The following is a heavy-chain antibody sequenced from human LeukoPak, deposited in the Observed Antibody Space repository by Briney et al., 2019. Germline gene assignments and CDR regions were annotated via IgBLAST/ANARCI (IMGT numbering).Heavy chain of an antibody. CDR2: ISPSGDIT. J-gene: IGHJ4*02. Sequence: GGSLRLSCAASGFTFSNHGMNWVRQAPGKGLEWVSGISPSGDITYYADSVKGRFTISRDNSKNPLYLEVISLTAEDTAVYYCAKDDAWLRFGEWSQGTLVTVSS. CDR3: AKDDAWLRFGE. V-gene: IGHV3-23*01. D-gene: IGHD3-10*01. CDR1: GFTFSNHG.